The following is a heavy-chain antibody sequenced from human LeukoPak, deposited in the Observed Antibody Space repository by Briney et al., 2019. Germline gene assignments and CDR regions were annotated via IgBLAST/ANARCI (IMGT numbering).Heavy chain of an antibody. CDR3: ARPTRYSSGWYGYGMDV. CDR1: GFIFSDYY. J-gene: IGHJ6*02. D-gene: IGHD6-19*01. V-gene: IGHV3-11*01. CDR2: ISSSGSTI. Sequence: MTGGSLGLSCAASGFIFSDYYMSWIRQAPGKGLEWVSYISSSGSTIYYADSVKGRFTISRDNAKNSLYLQMNSLRAEDTAVYYCARPTRYSSGWYGYGMDVWGQGTTVTVS.